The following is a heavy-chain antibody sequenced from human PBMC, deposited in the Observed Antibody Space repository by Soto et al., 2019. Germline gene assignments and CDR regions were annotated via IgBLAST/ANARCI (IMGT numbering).Heavy chain of an antibody. Sequence: PCESLKVSWKGSGYSFTTYWITWVRQVPGKGLEWMGRIDPSDSYANYSPSFQGHVTMSADKSISTAYLQWSSLKASDTAMYYCGRVRVDKAEGWFDPWGQGTLVTVSS. CDR2: IDPSDSYA. CDR3: GRVRVDKAEGWFDP. CDR1: GYSFTTYW. J-gene: IGHJ5*02. D-gene: IGHD5-12*01. V-gene: IGHV5-10-1*01.